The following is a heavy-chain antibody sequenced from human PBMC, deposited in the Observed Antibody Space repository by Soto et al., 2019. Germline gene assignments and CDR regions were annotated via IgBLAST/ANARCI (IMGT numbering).Heavy chain of an antibody. CDR3: AIRSMAVVPEY. J-gene: IGHJ4*02. V-gene: IGHV4-59*01. CDR2: LYYGRSA. CDR1: GDSICSYY. D-gene: IGHD3-22*01. Sequence: QVQLQESGPGLVKPSETLSLTCAVSGDSICSYYCMWIRQPPGKGLESIGYLYYGRSANYNPSLKSRVTLSVDTSTNQCHMTLSSMTAADTAVYYCAIRSMAVVPEYWGQGTLVTVSS.